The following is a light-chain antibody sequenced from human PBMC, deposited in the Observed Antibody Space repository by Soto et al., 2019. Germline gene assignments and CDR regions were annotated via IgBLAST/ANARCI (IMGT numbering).Light chain of an antibody. J-gene: IGLJ1*01. CDR2: DVS. CDR1: SSDVGGYNY. Sequence: QSGLTQPRSGSGSPGQSVTISCTGTSSDVGGYNYVSWYQQHPGKAPKLMIYDVSKRPSGVPDRFSGSKSGNTASLTISGLQAEDEADYYCCSYAGSYTFGVFGTGSKVTVL. V-gene: IGLV2-11*01. CDR3: CSYAGSYTFGV.